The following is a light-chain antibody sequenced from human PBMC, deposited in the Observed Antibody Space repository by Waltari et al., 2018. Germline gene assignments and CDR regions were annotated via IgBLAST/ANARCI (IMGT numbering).Light chain of an antibody. V-gene: IGKV3-11*01. CDR1: QSVSKS. J-gene: IGKJ4*01. Sequence: EIVLTQSPATLSLSPGERATLSCRASQSVSKSLAWSQQKPGQAPRLPIYDASTRAAGTPARFSGSGSGTDFTLTISSLEPEDFAFYYCQQRGNGLTFGGGTKVEIK. CDR2: DAS. CDR3: QQRGNGLT.